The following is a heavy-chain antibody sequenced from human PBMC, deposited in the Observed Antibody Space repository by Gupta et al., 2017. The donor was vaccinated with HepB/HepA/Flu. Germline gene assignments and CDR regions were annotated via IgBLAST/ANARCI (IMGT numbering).Heavy chain of an antibody. CDR3: VRVDIS. CDR1: GFRFSNDG. V-gene: IGHV3-7*01. CDR2: INPDGSVR. J-gene: IGHJ5*02. D-gene: IGHD2-2*03. Sequence: EVQLEESGAGLVQPGGSVRLSCAAYGFRFSNDGMDWVRQVSGKGLEWVANINPDGSVRRYVDSVKGRFIISRDNAKNSLYLQMSSLRAEDTAVYYCVRVDISCGQGTLVTVSP.